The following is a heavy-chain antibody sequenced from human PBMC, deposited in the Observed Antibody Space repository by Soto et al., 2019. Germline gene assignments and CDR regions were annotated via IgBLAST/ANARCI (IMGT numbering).Heavy chain of an antibody. CDR2: ISGGGGSV. CDR1: GFIFSNYA. V-gene: IGHV3-23*01. CDR3: ARESGSPVTYYYYYGMDV. D-gene: IGHD4-17*01. J-gene: IGHJ6*02. Sequence: GGSLRLSCAASGFIFSNYAMSWVRQAPGKGLEWVSGISGGGGSVYSADSMRGRFFISRDNSKNTLYLQMNSLRAEDTAVYYCARESGSPVTYYYYYGMDVWGQGTTVTVSS.